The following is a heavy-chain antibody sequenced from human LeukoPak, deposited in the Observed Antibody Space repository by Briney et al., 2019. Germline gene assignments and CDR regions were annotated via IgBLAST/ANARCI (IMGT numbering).Heavy chain of an antibody. CDR3: AKWQQVASRRYFVWGF. D-gene: IGHD3-16*01. CDR2: ISGSGGST. V-gene: IGHV3-23*01. CDR1: GFTFSSYD. Sequence: GGSLRLSCAASGFTFSSYDMSWVRQAPGKGLEWVSAISGSGGSTYYADSVKGRFTISRDNSKNTLYLQMNSLRAEDTAAYYCAKWQQVASRRYFVWGFWGQGATVTVSS. J-gene: IGHJ6*02.